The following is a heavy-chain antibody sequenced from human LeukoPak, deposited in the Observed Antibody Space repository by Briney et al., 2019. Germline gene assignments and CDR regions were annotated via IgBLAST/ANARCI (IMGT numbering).Heavy chain of an antibody. CDR3: ARGVLGYCSSSSCYTSPYYYYMDV. Sequence: ASVKVSCKASGGTFSSYAISWVRQAPGQGLEWMGGIIPIFGTANYAQKFQGRATITTDESTSTAYMELSSLRSEDTAVYYCARGVLGYCSSSSCYTSPYYYYMDVWGKGTTVTVSS. J-gene: IGHJ6*03. CDR2: IIPIFGTA. D-gene: IGHD2-2*02. V-gene: IGHV1-69*05. CDR1: GGTFSSYA.